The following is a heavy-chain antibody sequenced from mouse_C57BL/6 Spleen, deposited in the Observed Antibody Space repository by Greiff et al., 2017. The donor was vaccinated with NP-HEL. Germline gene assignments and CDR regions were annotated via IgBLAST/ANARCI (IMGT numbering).Heavy chain of an antibody. V-gene: IGHV2-9-1*01. J-gene: IGHJ4*01. CDR1: GFSLTSYA. D-gene: IGHD1-1*01. CDR2: IWTGGGT. CDR3: ATYYYGSPPYYAMDY. Sequence: QVQLKESGPGLVAPSQSLSITCTVSGFSLTSYAISWVRQPPGKGLEWLGVIWTGGGTNYNSARKSRLSISKDNSKSQVFLKMNSLQTDDTARYYCATYYYGSPPYYAMDYWGQGTSVTVSS.